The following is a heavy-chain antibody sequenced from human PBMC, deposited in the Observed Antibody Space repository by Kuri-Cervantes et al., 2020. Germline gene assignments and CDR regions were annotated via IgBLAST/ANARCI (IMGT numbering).Heavy chain of an antibody. CDR2: ISYDGSNK. V-gene: IGHV3-30*18. CDR1: GFTFSSYG. D-gene: IGHD3-22*01. Sequence: GGSLRLSCAASGFTFSSYGMHWVRQAPGKGLEWVAVISYDGSNKYYADSVKGRFTISRDNSKNTLYLQMNSLRAEDTAVYYCAKDVDYYDSISIYWGQGTLVTVSS. CDR3: AKDVDYYDSISIY. J-gene: IGHJ4*02.